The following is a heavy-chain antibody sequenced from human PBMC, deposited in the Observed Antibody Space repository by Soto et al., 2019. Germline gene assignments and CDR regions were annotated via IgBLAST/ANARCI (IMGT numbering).Heavy chain of an antibody. D-gene: IGHD4-17*01. CDR1: GYTFTSYG. CDR2: ISAYNGNT. J-gene: IGHJ3*02. CDR3: ARSVITTVTTDI. Sequence: ASVKVSCKASGYTFTSYGSSWVRQAPGQGLEWMGWISAYNGNTNYAQKLQGRVTMTTDTSTSTAYMELRSLRSDYTAVYYCARSVITTVTTDIWGQGTMVTVSS. V-gene: IGHV1-18*01.